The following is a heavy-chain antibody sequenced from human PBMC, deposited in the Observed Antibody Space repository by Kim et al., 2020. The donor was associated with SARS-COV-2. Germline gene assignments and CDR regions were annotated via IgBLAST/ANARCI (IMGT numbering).Heavy chain of an antibody. CDR2: IWYDGSNK. V-gene: IGHV3-33*01. D-gene: IGHD2-2*01. CDR3: ARDYCSSTSCFNFDY. J-gene: IGHJ4*02. Sequence: GGSLRLSCAASGFTFSSYGMHWVRQAPGKGLEWVAVIWYDGSNKYYADSVKGRFTISRDNSKNTLYLQMNSLRAEDTAVYYCARDYCSSTSCFNFDYWGQGTLGTVSS. CDR1: GFTFSSYG.